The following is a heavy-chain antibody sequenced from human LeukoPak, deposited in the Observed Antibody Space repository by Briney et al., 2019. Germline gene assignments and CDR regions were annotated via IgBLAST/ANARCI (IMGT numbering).Heavy chain of an antibody. CDR2: IYYSGST. D-gene: IGHD3-10*01. J-gene: IGHJ5*02. CDR3: ARGTVRGVVWFYT. Sequence: PSETLSLPCTVSGGSISSYYWSWIRQPPGKGLEWIGYIYYSGSTNYNPSLKSRVTISVDTSKNQFSLKLSSVTAADTAVDYCARGTVRGVVWFYTWGQGTLVTVSS. CDR1: GGSISSYY. V-gene: IGHV4-59*01.